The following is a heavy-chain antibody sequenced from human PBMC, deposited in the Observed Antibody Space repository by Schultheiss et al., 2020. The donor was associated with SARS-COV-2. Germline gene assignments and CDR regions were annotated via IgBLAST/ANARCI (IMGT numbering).Heavy chain of an antibody. CDR1: GGSISSGGYY. J-gene: IGHJ3*02. CDR3: ARDKDYYGSGSYHDAFDI. CDR2: IYYSGST. Sequence: SETLSLTCTVSGGSISSGGYYWSWIRQHPGKGLEWIGYIYYSGSTYYNPSLKSRVTISVDTSKNQFSLKLSSVTAADTAVYYCARDKDYYGSGSYHDAFDIWGQGTTVTVSS. D-gene: IGHD3-10*01. V-gene: IGHV4-31*03.